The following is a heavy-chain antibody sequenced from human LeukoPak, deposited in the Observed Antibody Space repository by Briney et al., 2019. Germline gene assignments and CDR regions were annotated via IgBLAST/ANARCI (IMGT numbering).Heavy chain of an antibody. J-gene: IGHJ4*02. CDR2: FDPEDGET. D-gene: IGHD6-13*01. CDR3: ATVLQAATCAKFDY. CDR1: GYTLTELS. Sequence: ASVKVSCKVSGYTLTELSMHWVRQAPGKGLEWLGGFDPEDGETIYAQKFQGRVTMTEDTSTNTAYMELSSLRFEGTAVYYCATVLQAATCAKFDYWGQGTLVTVSS. V-gene: IGHV1-24*01.